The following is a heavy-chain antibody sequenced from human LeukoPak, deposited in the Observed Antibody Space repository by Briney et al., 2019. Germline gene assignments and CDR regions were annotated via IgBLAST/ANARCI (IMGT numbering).Heavy chain of an antibody. CDR2: IYHSGST. J-gene: IGHJ4*02. V-gene: IGHV4-30-2*01. D-gene: IGHD2-8*01. CDR3: ARGNMVYAAFDY. CDR1: GGSISSGGYS. Sequence: SQTLSLTCAVSGGSISSGGYSWSWIRQPPGKGLEWIGYIYHSGSTYYNPSLKSRVTISVDRSKNQFSLKLSPVTAADTAVYYCARGNMVYAAFDYWGQGTLVTVSS.